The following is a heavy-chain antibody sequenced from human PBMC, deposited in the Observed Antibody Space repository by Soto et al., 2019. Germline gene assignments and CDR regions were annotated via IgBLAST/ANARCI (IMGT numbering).Heavy chain of an antibody. D-gene: IGHD3-3*01. CDR1: GYTFTGYY. Sequence: QVQLVQSGAEVKKPGASVKVSCKASGYTFTGYYMHWVRQAPGQGLEWMGWINPNSGGTNYAQKFQGWVTMTRDTSISTAYMELSWLRSDDTAVYYCERATLYYDDFWSGYDYWGQGTLVTVSS. CDR3: ERATLYYDDFWSGYDY. J-gene: IGHJ4*02. V-gene: IGHV1-2*04. CDR2: INPNSGGT.